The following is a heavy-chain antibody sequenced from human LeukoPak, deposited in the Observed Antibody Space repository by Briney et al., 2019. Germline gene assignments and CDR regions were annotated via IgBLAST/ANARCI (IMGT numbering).Heavy chain of an antibody. CDR2: IYTTGST. D-gene: IGHD3-22*01. Sequence: SETLSLTCTVSGSSISSYYWSWIRQPAGKGLEWIGRIYTTGSTDYNPSLKSRVTLSVDTSKNQFSLTLRSVTAADTAVYYCARDPIHYFGSSAYSSDDFWGQGTLVTISS. CDR3: ARDPIHYFGSSAYSSDDF. J-gene: IGHJ4*02. CDR1: GSSISSYY. V-gene: IGHV4-4*07.